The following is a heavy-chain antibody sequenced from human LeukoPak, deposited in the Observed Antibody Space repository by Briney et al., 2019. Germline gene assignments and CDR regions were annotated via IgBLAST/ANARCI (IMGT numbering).Heavy chain of an antibody. J-gene: IGHJ6*03. CDR1: GYTFTGYY. Sequence: ASVKVSCKASGYTFTGYYMHWVRQAPGQGLEWMGWINPNSGGTNYAQKFQGRVTMTRDTSISTAYMELSRLRSDDTAVYYCAREDSSSRYYYMDVWGKGTTVTVSS. D-gene: IGHD6-19*01. CDR2: INPNSGGT. V-gene: IGHV1-2*02. CDR3: AREDSSSRYYYMDV.